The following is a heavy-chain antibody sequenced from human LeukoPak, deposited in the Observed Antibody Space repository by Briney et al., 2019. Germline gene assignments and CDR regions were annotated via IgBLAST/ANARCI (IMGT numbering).Heavy chain of an antibody. Sequence: ASVKVSCKASGGTFSNYAIGWVRQAPGQGLEWMGGVIPIFSTANYAQKFQGRVTITADRSTSTAYMELSSLRSEDTAVYYCARVLARYYDSSGYPDYWGQGTLVTVSS. D-gene: IGHD3-22*01. CDR1: GGTFSNYA. V-gene: IGHV1-69*06. CDR2: VIPIFSTA. J-gene: IGHJ4*02. CDR3: ARVLARYYDSSGYPDY.